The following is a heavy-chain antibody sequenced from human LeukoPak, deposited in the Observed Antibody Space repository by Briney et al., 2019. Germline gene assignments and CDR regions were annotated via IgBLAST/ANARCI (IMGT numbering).Heavy chain of an antibody. CDR1: GFTFDDYA. Sequence: PGGSLRLSCAASGFTFDDYAMHWVRQGPEKGLEWASGISWNSGSKGYADSVKGRFTISRDNAKNSLYLQMNSLRAEDTALYYCAKDPVPSSYYYYGMDVWGQGTTVTVSS. D-gene: IGHD6-13*01. V-gene: IGHV3-9*01. CDR3: AKDPVPSSYYYYGMDV. CDR2: ISWNSGSK. J-gene: IGHJ6*02.